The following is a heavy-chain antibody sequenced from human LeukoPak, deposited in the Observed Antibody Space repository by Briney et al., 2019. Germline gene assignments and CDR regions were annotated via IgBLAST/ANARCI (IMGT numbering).Heavy chain of an antibody. Sequence: ASVKVSCKASGYTFTSYGISWVRQAPGQGLEWMGWISAYNGNTNYAQKLQDRVTMTTDTSTSTAYMELRSLRSDDTAVYYCARVDIVVVPAAIESRVYYYYGMDVWGQGTTVTVSS. CDR3: ARVDIVVVPAAIESRVYYYYGMDV. J-gene: IGHJ6*02. V-gene: IGHV1-18*01. CDR2: ISAYNGNT. CDR1: GYTFTSYG. D-gene: IGHD2-2*03.